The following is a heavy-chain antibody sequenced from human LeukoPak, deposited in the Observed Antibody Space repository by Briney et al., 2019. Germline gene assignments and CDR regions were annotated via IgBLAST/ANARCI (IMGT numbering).Heavy chain of an antibody. J-gene: IGHJ4*02. CDR2: IKQDGSEK. V-gene: IGHV3-7*01. CDR3: ARDYHYDFWSGNIDY. Sequence: GGSLRLSCAASGFTFSSYWMSWVRQAPGKGLEWVANIKQDGSEKYYVDSVKGRFTISRDNAKNSLYLQMNSLRAEDTAVYYCARDYHYDFWSGNIDYWGQGTLVTVSS. CDR1: GFTFSSYW. D-gene: IGHD3-3*01.